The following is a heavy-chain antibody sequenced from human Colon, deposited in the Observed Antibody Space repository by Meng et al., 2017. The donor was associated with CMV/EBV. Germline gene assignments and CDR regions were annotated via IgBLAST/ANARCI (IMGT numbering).Heavy chain of an antibody. CDR3: AHKSLPAAFFDY. CDR1: GFSLNTYEVG. D-gene: IGHD2-2*01. CDR2: IYWDDDK. V-gene: IGHV2-5*02. Sequence: QIPLKESCPTPVTPTQTLTLSCTFSGFSLNTYEVGVGWFRQPPGKAPEWLALIYWDDDKRYRSSLGNRLTLTHDASKNQVVLTMTDMDPVDTATYYCAHKSLPAAFFDYWSQGTLVTVSS. J-gene: IGHJ4*02.